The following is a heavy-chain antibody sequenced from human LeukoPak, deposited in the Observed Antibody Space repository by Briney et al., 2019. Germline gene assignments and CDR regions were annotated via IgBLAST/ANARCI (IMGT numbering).Heavy chain of an antibody. CDR1: GFTFNSYW. J-gene: IGHJ4*02. V-gene: IGHV3-11*04. CDR3: ARQQRYFDWAPDY. Sequence: GGSLRLSCTVSGFTFNSYWMSWIRQAPGKGLEWVSYISSSGSTIYYADSVKGRFTISRDNAKNSLYLQMNSLRAEDTAVYYCARQQRYFDWAPDYWGQGTLVTVSS. CDR2: ISSSGSTI. D-gene: IGHD3-9*01.